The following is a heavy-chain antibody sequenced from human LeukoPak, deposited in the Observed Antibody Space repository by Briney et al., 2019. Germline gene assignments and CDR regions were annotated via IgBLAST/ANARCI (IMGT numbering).Heavy chain of an antibody. CDR3: ARSPSSDY. CDR1: GFTFSTFT. D-gene: IGHD1-26*01. V-gene: IGHV3-48*02. Sequence: GRALRLTCAASGFTFSTFTMNWVRQAPGKGLEWVSSIISTGTTIYYADSVKGRFTISRDNAKNSLFLQMNSLRDEDTAVYYCARSPSSDYWGQGTLVTVSS. CDR2: IISTGTTI. J-gene: IGHJ4*02.